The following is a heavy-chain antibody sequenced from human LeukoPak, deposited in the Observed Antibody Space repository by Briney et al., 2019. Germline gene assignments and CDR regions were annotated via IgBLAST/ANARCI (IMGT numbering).Heavy chain of an antibody. CDR2: ISASGATT. V-gene: IGHV3-23*01. CDR1: GFTFTSYA. CDR3: TKGSYYDNSGRAYFDY. D-gene: IGHD3-22*01. J-gene: IGHJ4*02. Sequence: GGSLRLSCAASGFTFTSYAMNWVRQAPGKGLEWVSVISASGATTDYADSVKGRFTISRDNSKNTLYLQMNSLRAEDTAVYCCTKGSYYDNSGRAYFDYWGQGTLVTVSS.